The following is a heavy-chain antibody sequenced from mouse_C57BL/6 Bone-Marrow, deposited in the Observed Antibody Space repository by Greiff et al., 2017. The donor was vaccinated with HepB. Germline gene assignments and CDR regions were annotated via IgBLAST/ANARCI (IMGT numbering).Heavy chain of an antibody. V-gene: IGHV1-61*01. J-gene: IGHJ4*01. CDR1: GYTFTSYW. CDR2: IYPSDSET. Sequence: QVQLQQPGAELVRPGSSVKLSCKASGYTFTSYWMDWVKQRPGQGLEWIGNIYPSDSETHYNQKFKDKATLTVDKSSSTAYMQLSSLTSEDSAVYYCARPSYYYAMDYWGQGTSVTVSS. CDR3: ARPSYYYAMDY.